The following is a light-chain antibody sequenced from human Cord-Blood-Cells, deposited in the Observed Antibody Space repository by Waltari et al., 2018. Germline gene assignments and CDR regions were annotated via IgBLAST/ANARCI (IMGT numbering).Light chain of an antibody. J-gene: IGLJ1*01. CDR3: SSYTSSNPYV. CDR2: DVS. Sequence: QSALTQPASVSGSPGQSITIPCTGPSSDVGGSNYVSWYQQHPGKAPKLMIYDVSNRPSGVSNRFSGSKSGNTASLTISGLQAEDEADYYCSSYTSSNPYVFGTGTKVTVL. CDR1: SSDVGGSNY. V-gene: IGLV2-14*03.